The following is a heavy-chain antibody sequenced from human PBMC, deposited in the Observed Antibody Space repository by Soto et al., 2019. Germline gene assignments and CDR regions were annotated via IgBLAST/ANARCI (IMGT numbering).Heavy chain of an antibody. Sequence: GASVKVSCKASGCTFSSYAISWVRQAPGQGLEWMGGIIPIFGTANYAQKFQGRVTITADESTSTAYMELSSLRSEDTAVYYCARGRKYCSSTSCPFDYWGQGTLVTVSS. V-gene: IGHV1-69*13. D-gene: IGHD2-2*01. CDR3: ARGRKYCSSTSCPFDY. J-gene: IGHJ4*02. CDR1: GCTFSSYA. CDR2: IIPIFGTA.